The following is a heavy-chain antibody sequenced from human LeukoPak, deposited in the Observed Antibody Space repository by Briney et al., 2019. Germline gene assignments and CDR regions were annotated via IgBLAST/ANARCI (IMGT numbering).Heavy chain of an antibody. J-gene: IGHJ4*02. CDR2: ISSSGDTT. CDR1: GFTFSTYA. D-gene: IGHD3-22*01. V-gene: IGHV3-23*01. CDR3: AKSSYYDSSGYYREYYFDY. Sequence: PGGSLRLSCAASGFTFSTYAMSWVRQAPGKGLQWVSGISSSGDTTYYAGSVKGRFTISRDNSKNTLYLQMSSLRAGDTAVYYCAKSSYYDSSGYYREYYFDYWGQGTLVTVSS.